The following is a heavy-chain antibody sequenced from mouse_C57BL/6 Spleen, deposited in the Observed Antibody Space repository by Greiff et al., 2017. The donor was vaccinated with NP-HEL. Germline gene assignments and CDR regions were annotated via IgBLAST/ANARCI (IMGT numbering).Heavy chain of an antibody. CDR1: GYTFTSYW. V-gene: IGHV1-69*01. CDR3: ARSYYGSYYAMDY. CDR2: IDPSDSYT. D-gene: IGHD1-2*01. Sequence: QVQLQQPGAELVMPGASVKLSCKASGYTFTSYWMHWVKQRPGQGLEWIGEIDPSDSYTNYNQKFKGKSTLTVDKSSSTAYMQLSSLTSEVSAVYYCARSYYGSYYAMDYWGQGTSVTVSS. J-gene: IGHJ4*01.